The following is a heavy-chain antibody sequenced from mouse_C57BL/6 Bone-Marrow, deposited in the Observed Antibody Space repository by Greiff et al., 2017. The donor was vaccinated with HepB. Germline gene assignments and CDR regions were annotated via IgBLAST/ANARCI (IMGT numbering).Heavy chain of an antibody. CDR1: GYAFTNYL. V-gene: IGHV1-54*01. CDR2: INPGSGGT. D-gene: IGHD3-2*02. Sequence: QVQLQQSGAELVRPGPSVKVSCKASGYAFTNYLIEWVKQRPGQGLEWIGVINPGSGGTNYNEKFKGKATLTADKSSSTAYMQLSSLTSEDSAVYFCAKPPTAQATAMDYWGQGTSVTVSS. J-gene: IGHJ4*01. CDR3: AKPPTAQATAMDY.